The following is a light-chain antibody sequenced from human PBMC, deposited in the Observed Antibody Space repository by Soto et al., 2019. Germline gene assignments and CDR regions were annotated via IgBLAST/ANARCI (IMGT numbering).Light chain of an antibody. CDR2: GAS. CDR3: QQYGSSGT. J-gene: IGKJ1*01. V-gene: IGKV3-20*01. CDR1: QSVDSNY. Sequence: EIVLTQSPGTLSLSPGERATLSCRASQSVDSNYLAWYQQKPGQSPRFLIYGASSRATGIPDRFSGSGSGTDFTLTISRLEPEDFAVYYCQQYGSSGTFGQGTKVDIK.